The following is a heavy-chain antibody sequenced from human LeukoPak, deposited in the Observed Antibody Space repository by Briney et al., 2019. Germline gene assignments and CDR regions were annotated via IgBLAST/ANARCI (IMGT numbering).Heavy chain of an antibody. CDR2: IYYSGST. CDR3: ARWTTMTRAFDY. J-gene: IGHJ4*02. CDR1: GGSISSSSYY. Sequence: SETLSLTCTVSGGSISSSSYYWGWIRQPPGKGLDWIGSIYYSGSTYYNPSLKSRFTISVDTSKNQFSLKLSSVTAADTAVYYCARWTTMTRAFDYWGQGTLVTVSS. D-gene: IGHD4-17*01. V-gene: IGHV4-39*07.